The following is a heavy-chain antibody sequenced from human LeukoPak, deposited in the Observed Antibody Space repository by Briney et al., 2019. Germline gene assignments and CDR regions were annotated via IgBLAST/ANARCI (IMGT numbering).Heavy chain of an antibody. J-gene: IGHJ4*02. CDR1: GYTFTGYY. CDR3: ASTFYGGISYYFDY. D-gene: IGHD2/OR15-2a*01. Sequence: GASVKVSCKASGYTFTGYYIHRVRQAPGQGLEWMGRINPNSGGTNYAQNFQGRVTMTRDTSISTAYMELSSLGSDDAAMYYCASTFYGGISYYFDYWGQGTLVTVSS. V-gene: IGHV1-2*06. CDR2: INPNSGGT.